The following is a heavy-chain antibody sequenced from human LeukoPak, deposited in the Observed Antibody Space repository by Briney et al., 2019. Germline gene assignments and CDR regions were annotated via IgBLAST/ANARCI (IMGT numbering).Heavy chain of an antibody. CDR1: GGSFSGHY. D-gene: IGHD3-9*01. CDR3: ARGFHDILTGYPEEYYFDY. V-gene: IGHV4-34*01. CDR2: INHSGST. Sequence: SETLSHTCAVYGGSFSGHYWSWIRQPPGKGLEWIGEINHSGSTNYNPSLKSRVTISVDTSKNQFSLKLSSVTAADTAVYYCARGFHDILTGYPEEYYFDYWGQGTLVTVSS. J-gene: IGHJ4*02.